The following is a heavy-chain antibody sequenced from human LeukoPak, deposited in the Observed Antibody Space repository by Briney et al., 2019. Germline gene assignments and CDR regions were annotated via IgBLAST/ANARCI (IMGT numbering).Heavy chain of an antibody. CDR3: ARGRLGGYSYGYAFDY. Sequence: SGTLSLTCAVSGGSISSSNWWSWVRQPPGKGLEWIGEIYHSGSTNYNPSLQSRVTISVDTSKNQFSLKLSSVTAADTAVYYCARGRLGGYSYGYAFDYWGQGTLVTVSS. CDR2: IYHSGST. J-gene: IGHJ4*02. V-gene: IGHV4-4*02. D-gene: IGHD5-18*01. CDR1: GGSISSSNW.